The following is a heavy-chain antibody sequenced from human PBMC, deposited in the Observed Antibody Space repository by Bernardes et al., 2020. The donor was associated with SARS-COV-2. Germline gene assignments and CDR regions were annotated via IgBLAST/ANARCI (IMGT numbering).Heavy chain of an antibody. V-gene: IGHV3-9*01. J-gene: IGHJ3*02. CDR1: GFTFDDYA. CDR2: INWNGDDI. D-gene: IGHD3-10*01. Sequence: GGSLRLSCAASGFTFDDYAMHWVRQAPGKGLEWVSGINWNGDDIGYADSVKGRFTISRDNAKNTLYLQMNSLRAEDTAVYYCARSYYYGSGSYALHIWGQGTMVTVSS. CDR3: ARSYYYGSGSYALHI.